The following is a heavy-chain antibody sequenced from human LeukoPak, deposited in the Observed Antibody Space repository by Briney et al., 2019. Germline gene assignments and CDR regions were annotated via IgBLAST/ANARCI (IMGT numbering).Heavy chain of an antibody. Sequence: GGSLRLSCAASGFTVSSNYMSWVRQAPGKGLEWVSVIYSGGSTCYADSVKGRFTISRDNSKNTLYVQMNSLRAEDTAVYYCATQSGYDSSGSLYFQHWGQGTLVTVSS. D-gene: IGHD3-22*01. CDR1: GFTVSSNY. J-gene: IGHJ1*01. V-gene: IGHV3-53*01. CDR2: IYSGGST. CDR3: ATQSGYDSSGSLYFQH.